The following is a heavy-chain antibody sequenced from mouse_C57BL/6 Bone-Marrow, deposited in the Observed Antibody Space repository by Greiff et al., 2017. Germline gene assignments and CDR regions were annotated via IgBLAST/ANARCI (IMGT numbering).Heavy chain of an antibody. J-gene: IGHJ3*01. CDR1: GYTFTSYW. CDR3: AREAYGRGFAY. Sequence: VQLQQSGAELVKPGASVKLSCKASGYTFTSYWMHWVKQRPGQGLEWIGMIYPNSGSTNYNEKFKSKATLTVDKSSSTAYMQLSSLTSEDSAVYYCAREAYGRGFAYWGQGTLVTVSA. CDR2: IYPNSGST. V-gene: IGHV1-64*01. D-gene: IGHD1-1*01.